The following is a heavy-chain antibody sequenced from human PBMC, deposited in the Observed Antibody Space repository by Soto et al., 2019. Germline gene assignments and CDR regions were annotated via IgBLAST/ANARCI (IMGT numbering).Heavy chain of an antibody. J-gene: IGHJ4*02. D-gene: IGHD6-19*01. CDR3: ARDLGPRIAVAAYDY. V-gene: IGHV1-18*01. CDR2: INAYNGNT. Sequence: ASVKVSCKASGYTFTSYGISWVRQAPGQGLEWMGWINAYNGNTNYAQKLQGRVTMTTDTSTSTAYMELRSLRSDDTAVYYCARDLGPRIAVAAYDYWGQGTLVTVSS. CDR1: GYTFTSYG.